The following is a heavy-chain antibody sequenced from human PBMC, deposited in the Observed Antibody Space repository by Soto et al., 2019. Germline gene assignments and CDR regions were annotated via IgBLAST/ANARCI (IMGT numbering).Heavy chain of an antibody. Sequence: PSETLSLTCAVSGGSISSGGYSWTWIRHPPGKGLEWVGHTYHTGTAYYSPSLKSRVTISVDTSKNQFSLKLTSATAADTAVYYCARRRGFPYSYVMDVLGQGATVTVS. V-gene: IGHV4-30-2*01. CDR1: GGSISSGGYS. CDR3: ARRRGFPYSYVMDV. CDR2: TYHTGTA. D-gene: IGHD5-12*01. J-gene: IGHJ6*02.